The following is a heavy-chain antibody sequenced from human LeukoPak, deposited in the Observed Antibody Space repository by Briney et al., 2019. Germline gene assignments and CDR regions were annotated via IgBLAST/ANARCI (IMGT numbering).Heavy chain of an antibody. CDR1: GYTFTGYY. V-gene: IGHV1-2*02. Sequence: GASVKVSCKASGYTFTGYYMHWVRQAPGQGLEWMGWINPNSGGTNYALKFQGRVSMTRDTSISSAYMELSRLRSDDTAVYYCARPKKGGVFGVIMGGGVDVWGQGTTVTVSS. D-gene: IGHD3-3*01. J-gene: IGHJ6*02. CDR2: INPNSGGT. CDR3: ARPKKGGVFGVIMGGGVDV.